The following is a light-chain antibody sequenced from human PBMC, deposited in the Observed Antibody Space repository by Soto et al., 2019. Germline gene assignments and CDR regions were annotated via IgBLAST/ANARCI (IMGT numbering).Light chain of an antibody. Sequence: LALTQSSDSVSLSPGGRATLSCVASQIITTRLAWYQQKPGQPPRLLISGASVRASGVPVRISGSGSGTAFTLPISRLEPEDFALYYCQQYGECPITFGLGTRLEIK. J-gene: IGKJ5*01. CDR1: QIITTR. V-gene: IGKV3-20*01. CDR2: GAS. CDR3: QQYGECPIT.